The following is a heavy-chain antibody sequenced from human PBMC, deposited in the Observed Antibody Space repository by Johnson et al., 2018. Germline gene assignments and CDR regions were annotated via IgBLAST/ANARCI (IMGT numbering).Heavy chain of an antibody. CDR3: ARVSSGSSFYYYYLDV. CDR1: GYTFTSYD. Sequence: QVQLVQSGAEVKKPGASVKVSCKASGYTFTSYDIHWVRQATGQGLEWMGWMNTNRGNTGYAQKFQDRLTMTRDTSISTAYMELSSLRSGDTAVYYCARVSSGSSFYYYYLDVWGKGTTVTVSS. J-gene: IGHJ6*03. CDR2: MNTNRGNT. V-gene: IGHV1-8*01. D-gene: IGHD1-26*01.